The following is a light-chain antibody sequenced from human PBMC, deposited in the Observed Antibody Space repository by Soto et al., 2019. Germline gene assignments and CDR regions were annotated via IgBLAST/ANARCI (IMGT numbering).Light chain of an antibody. CDR3: AAWDDRLSSHV. CDR1: SSTIGSNY. J-gene: IGLJ1*01. V-gene: IGLV1-47*01. Sequence: VLTQPPSASGTPGQRVTISCSGSSSTIGSNYVYWYQQLPGTAPKLLIHRNDQRPSGVPERFSGSKSGTSASLAISGLRSEDEADYYCAAWDDRLSSHVFGTGTKVTVL. CDR2: RND.